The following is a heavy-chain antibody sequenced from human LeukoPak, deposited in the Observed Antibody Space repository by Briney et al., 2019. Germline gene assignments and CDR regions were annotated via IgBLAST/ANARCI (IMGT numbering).Heavy chain of an antibody. V-gene: IGHV3-11*04. J-gene: IGHJ4*02. CDR1: GFTFSDYF. Sequence: TGGSLRLSCVASGFTFSDYFMSWIRQAPGKGLEWLSFINSAGDNIYYADSVKGRFTISRDNAKKTLYLEMNSLRMEDTAIYHCATSRVFDYWGQGTLVTVSS. CDR2: INSAGDNI. CDR3: ATSRVFDY.